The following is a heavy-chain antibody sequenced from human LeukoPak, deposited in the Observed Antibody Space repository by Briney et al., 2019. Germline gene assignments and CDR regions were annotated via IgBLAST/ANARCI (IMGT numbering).Heavy chain of an antibody. CDR3: ARAEWELLRY. CDR1: GYTFTSYG. V-gene: IGHV1-2*02. CDR2: INPNSGGT. Sequence: ASVKVSCKASGYTFTSYGISWVRQAPGQGLEWMGWINPNSGGTNYAQKFQGRVTMTRDTSISTAYMELSRLRSDDTAVYYCARAEWELLRYWGQGTLVTVSS. J-gene: IGHJ4*02. D-gene: IGHD1-26*01.